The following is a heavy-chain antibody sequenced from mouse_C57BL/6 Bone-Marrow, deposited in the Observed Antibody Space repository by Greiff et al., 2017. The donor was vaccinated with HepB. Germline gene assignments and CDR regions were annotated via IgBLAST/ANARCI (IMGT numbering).Heavy chain of an antibody. J-gene: IGHJ3*01. Sequence: VQLQQSGAELVMPGASVKLSCKASGYTFTSYWMHWVKQRPGQGLEWIGEIDPSDSYTNYNQKFKGKSTLTVDKSSITAYMQLSSLTSEDSAVYYCARSGDDYDDGGFAYWGQGTLVTVSA. CDR3: ARSGDDYDDGGFAY. V-gene: IGHV1-69*01. CDR1: GYTFTSYW. CDR2: IDPSDSYT. D-gene: IGHD2-4*01.